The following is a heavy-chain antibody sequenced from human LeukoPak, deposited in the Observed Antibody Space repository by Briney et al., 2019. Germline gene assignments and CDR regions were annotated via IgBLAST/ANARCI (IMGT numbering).Heavy chain of an antibody. J-gene: IGHJ4*02. CDR2: TYYRSKWYY. Sequence: SQTLSLTCAISGDSVSSDSAAWNWIRQSPSRGLEWLARTYYRSKWYYDYALAVKSRITINPDTSKNQFSLQLNSVTPEDTAVYFCARDPVGGSTIFDSWGQETLVTVSS. D-gene: IGHD1-26*01. CDR1: GDSVSSDSAA. CDR3: ARDPVGGSTIFDS. V-gene: IGHV6-1*01.